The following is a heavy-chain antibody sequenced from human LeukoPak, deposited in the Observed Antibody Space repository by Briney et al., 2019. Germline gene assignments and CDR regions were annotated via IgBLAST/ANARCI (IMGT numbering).Heavy chain of an antibody. CDR2: IKPDGSEK. J-gene: IGHJ4*02. CDR3: ASSLTGVTSY. CDR1: GFTFSSYW. V-gene: IGHV3-7*01. Sequence: PGGSLRLSCAASGFTFSSYWMTWVRQAPGKGLEWVANIKPDGSEKSYVDSVRGRFTISRDNAKNSLYLQMNSLRAEDTAVYYCASSLTGVTSYWGQGTLVTVSS. D-gene: IGHD7-27*01.